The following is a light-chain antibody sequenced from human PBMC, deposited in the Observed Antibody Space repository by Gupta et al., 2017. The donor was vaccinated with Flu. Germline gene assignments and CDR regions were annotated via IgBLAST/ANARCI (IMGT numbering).Light chain of an antibody. Sequence: QSALTQPPSVSGSPGQSITISCTGTSTDIGGYNFVSWYQQHPGKAPTLMIYDVSYRPSGVSNRFSGSKSGNTASLTISGLQAEDEADYYCSSYTSTSTLYVFGTGTKVTVL. J-gene: IGLJ1*01. CDR2: DVS. CDR3: SSYTSTSTLYV. V-gene: IGLV2-14*03. CDR1: STDIGGYNF.